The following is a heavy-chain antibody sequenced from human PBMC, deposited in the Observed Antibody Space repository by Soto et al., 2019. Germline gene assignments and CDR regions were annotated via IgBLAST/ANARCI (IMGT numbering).Heavy chain of an antibody. CDR3: ARGHYGGHAMDV. D-gene: IGHD4-17*01. CDR1: GGSISGYH. V-gene: IGHV4-59*12. J-gene: IGHJ6*02. CDR2: FHNSGNP. Sequence: PSETLSLTCSISGGSISGYHWNWIRQTPGKGVEWIGYFHNSGNPKYSSSLKSRVTISVDKSKSQFSLRLSSVTAADTAVYYCARGHYGGHAMDVWGQETTVTVSS.